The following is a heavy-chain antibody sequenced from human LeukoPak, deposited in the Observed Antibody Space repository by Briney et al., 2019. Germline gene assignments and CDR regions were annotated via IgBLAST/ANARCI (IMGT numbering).Heavy chain of an antibody. Sequence: GGSLRLSCAASGFTFSSYAMSWVRQAPGKGLEWVALISYEGSIQYYADSVKGRFTISRDNSKNTVYLQMNSLRPDDTAIYYCAKYGRLTTIYIDYWGQGTLVSVSS. V-gene: IGHV3-30*18. CDR3: AKYGRLTTIYIDY. D-gene: IGHD4-17*01. CDR1: GFTFSSYA. J-gene: IGHJ4*02. CDR2: ISYEGSIQ.